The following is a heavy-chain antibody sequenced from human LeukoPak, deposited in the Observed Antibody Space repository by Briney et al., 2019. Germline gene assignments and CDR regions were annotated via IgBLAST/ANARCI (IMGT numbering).Heavy chain of an antibody. CDR2: MYNSGTG. J-gene: IGHJ4*02. CDR1: GGSISSSYYC. Sequence: SETLSLTCTVSGGSISSSYYCWGWIRQPPGKGLEWIGEMYNSGTGTYKPSLRSRVTMFFDESKNHFSLKLNSVTAADTAVYYCARGGNWDFDYWGQGVLVFVSS. D-gene: IGHD7-27*01. CDR3: ARGGNWDFDY. V-gene: IGHV4-39*02.